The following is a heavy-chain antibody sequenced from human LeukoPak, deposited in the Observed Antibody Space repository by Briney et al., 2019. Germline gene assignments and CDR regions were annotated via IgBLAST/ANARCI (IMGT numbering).Heavy chain of an antibody. CDR1: GGSISSYY. Sequence: SETLSLTCTVSGGSISSYYWSWIRQPPGKGLEWIGYIYYSGSTNCNPSLKSRVTISVDTSKNQFSLKLSSVTAADTAVYYCARVPTYCYGSGSYRPHNWFDPWGQGTLVTVSS. D-gene: IGHD3-10*01. CDR3: ARVPTYCYGSGSYRPHNWFDP. J-gene: IGHJ5*02. CDR2: IYYSGST. V-gene: IGHV4-59*01.